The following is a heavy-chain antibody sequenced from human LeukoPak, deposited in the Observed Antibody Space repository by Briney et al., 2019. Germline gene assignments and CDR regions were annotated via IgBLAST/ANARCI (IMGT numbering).Heavy chain of an antibody. Sequence: ASVKVSCKASGYTFTSYGISWVRQAPGQGLEWMGWISAYSGDTNYAQKLQGRVTMTTDTSTSTAYMELRSLRSDDTAVYYCARERVDYYGSGSAIYDYYGMDVWGQGTTVTVSS. CDR3: ARERVDYYGSGSAIYDYYGMDV. CDR2: ISAYSGDT. V-gene: IGHV1-18*01. J-gene: IGHJ6*02. D-gene: IGHD3-10*01. CDR1: GYTFTSYG.